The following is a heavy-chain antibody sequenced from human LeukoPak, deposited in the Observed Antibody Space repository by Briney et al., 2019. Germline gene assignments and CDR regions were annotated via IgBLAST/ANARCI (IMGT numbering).Heavy chain of an antibody. CDR2: INPNSGGT. CDR1: GYTFTGYY. V-gene: IGHV1-2*02. D-gene: IGHD6-19*01. Sequence: GASVKVSCKASGYTFTGYYMHWVRQAPGQGLEWMGWINPNSGGTNYAQKFQGRVTMTRDTSISTAYMELSRLRSDDTAVYYCARDPLQWLVQYYFDYWGQGTRVTVSS. J-gene: IGHJ4*02. CDR3: ARDPLQWLVQYYFDY.